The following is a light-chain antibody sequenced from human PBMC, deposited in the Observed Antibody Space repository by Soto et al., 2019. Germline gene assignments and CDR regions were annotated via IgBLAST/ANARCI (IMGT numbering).Light chain of an antibody. J-gene: IGKJ1*01. Sequence: RVSQSPSALSASIGDRVTVTCRASQDIRNYLAWYQQKPGKAPKLLICDASTLYSGVPSRFSGSGSGTEFTLTISSLQPDDFATYYCQQYNSYWTFGQGTKVDI. CDR2: DAS. CDR1: QDIRNY. CDR3: QQYNSYWT. V-gene: IGKV1-9*01.